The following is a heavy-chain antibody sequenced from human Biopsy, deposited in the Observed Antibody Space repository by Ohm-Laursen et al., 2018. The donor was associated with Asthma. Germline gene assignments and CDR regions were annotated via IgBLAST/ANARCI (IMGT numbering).Heavy chain of an antibody. CDR3: ARKIAARGGMGV. J-gene: IGHJ6*02. D-gene: IGHD6-6*01. Sequence: SLRLSYAASGFSFSNFAIHWVRQAPGKGLEWVGVISKDASTQDYADSVKGRFTISRDNSKNTLYLQMNSLRAEDTAVYYCARKIAARGGMGVWGQGTTVTVSS. CDR2: ISKDASTQ. CDR1: GFSFSNFA. V-gene: IGHV3-30*07.